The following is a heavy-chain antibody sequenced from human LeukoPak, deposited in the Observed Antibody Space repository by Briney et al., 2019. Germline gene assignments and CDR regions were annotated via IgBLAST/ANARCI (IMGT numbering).Heavy chain of an antibody. CDR1: GGSISSSSYY. D-gene: IGHD3-22*01. J-gene: IGHJ6*03. CDR3: AREGYYDSSGYYYYYYMDV. CDR2: IYYSGST. V-gene: IGHV4-39*07. Sequence: SEALSLTCTVSGGSISSSSYYWGWIRQPPGKGLEWIGSIYYSGSTYYNPSLKSRVTISVDTSKNQFSLKLRSMSAADTAVYYCAREGYYDSSGYYYYYYMDVWGKGTTVTVSS.